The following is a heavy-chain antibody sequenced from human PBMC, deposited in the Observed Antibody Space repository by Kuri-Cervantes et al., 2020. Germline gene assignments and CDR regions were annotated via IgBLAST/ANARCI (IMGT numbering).Heavy chain of an antibody. D-gene: IGHD3-22*01. CDR2: ISSSSSYI. V-gene: IGHV3-21*04. CDR1: GFTFSSYS. CDR3: ATLGRKYYYDSSGYYSYFDY. J-gene: IGHJ4*02. Sequence: ETLSLTCAASGFTFSSYSMNWVRQAPGKGLEWVSSISSSSSYIYYADSVKGRFTISRDNSKNTLYLQMNSLRAEDTAVYYCATLGRKYYYDSSGYYSYFDYWGQGTLVTVSS.